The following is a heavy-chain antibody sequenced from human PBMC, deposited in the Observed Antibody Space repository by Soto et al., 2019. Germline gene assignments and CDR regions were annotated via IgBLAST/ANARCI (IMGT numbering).Heavy chain of an antibody. CDR1: GDTFTNYC. CDR2: IDPRNSYT. CDR3: ASSPRGYCSSTSCRELGNYYGMDV. V-gene: IGHV5-10-1*01. J-gene: IGHJ6*02. Sequence: PGESLNVSCQGSGDTFTNYCISWVRQMPGKGMECIGRIDPRNSYTHYSTSFQGHVTISADKSISTAYRQWSSLKASDTAMYYCASSPRGYCSSTSCRELGNYYGMDVWGQGTTVTVSS. D-gene: IGHD2-2*01.